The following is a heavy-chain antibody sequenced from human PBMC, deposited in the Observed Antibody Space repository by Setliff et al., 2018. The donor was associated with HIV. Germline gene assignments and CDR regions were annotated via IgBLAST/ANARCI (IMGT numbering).Heavy chain of an antibody. CDR1: GFTFDDYA. J-gene: IGHJ3*02. V-gene: IGHV3-9*01. CDR3: AKDGDYRSGDYDAFDI. Sequence: LRLSCAASGFTFDDYAMHWVRQAPGKGLEWVSGITWNSGSIAYADSVKGRFTISRDNTKNFVFLEMTNLRPEDTALYFCAKDGDYRSGDYDAFDIWGQGTMVTVSS. D-gene: IGHD6-25*01. CDR2: ITWNSGSI.